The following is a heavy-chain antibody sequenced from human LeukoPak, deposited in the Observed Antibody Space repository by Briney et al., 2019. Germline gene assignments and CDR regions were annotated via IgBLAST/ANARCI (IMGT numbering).Heavy chain of an antibody. J-gene: IGHJ5*02. CDR2: INPSGGST. D-gene: IGHD4-11*01. CDR3: ASAVTTDNWFDP. Sequence: ASVKVSCKASGYTFTSYYMHWVRQAPGQGLEWMGIINPSGGSTSYAQKFQGRVTMTRDTSTSTVYMELSSLRSEDTAVYYCASAVTTDNWFDPWGQGTLVTVSS. V-gene: IGHV1-46*01. CDR1: GYTFTSYY.